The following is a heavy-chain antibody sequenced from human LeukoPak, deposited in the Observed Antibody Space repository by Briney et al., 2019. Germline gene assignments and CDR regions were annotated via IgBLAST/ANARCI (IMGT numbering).Heavy chain of an antibody. D-gene: IGHD3-16*01. Sequence: VASVTVSCTASGGTFSSYAISWVRQAPGQGLEWMGGIIPIFGTANYAQKFQGRVTITADESTSTAYMELSSLRSEDTAVYYCARGPSPGGPRGGGLPRLWGQGTLVTVSS. V-gene: IGHV1-69*13. CDR1: GGTFSSYA. CDR2: IIPIFGTA. CDR3: ARGPSPGGPRGGGLPRL. J-gene: IGHJ4*02.